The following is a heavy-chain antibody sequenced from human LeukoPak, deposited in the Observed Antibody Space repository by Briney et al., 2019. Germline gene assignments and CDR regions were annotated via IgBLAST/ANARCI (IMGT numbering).Heavy chain of an antibody. J-gene: IGHJ4*02. CDR3: AREVYGDQGVFDY. D-gene: IGHD4-17*01. CDR2: INPNGGGT. Sequence: ASVKVSCKASGYTFTGYYMHWVRQAPGQGLEWMGWINPNGGGTNYAQKFQGRVTMTRDTSISTAYMELSRLRSDDTAVYYCAREVYGDQGVFDYWGQGTLVTVSS. V-gene: IGHV1-2*02. CDR1: GYTFTGYY.